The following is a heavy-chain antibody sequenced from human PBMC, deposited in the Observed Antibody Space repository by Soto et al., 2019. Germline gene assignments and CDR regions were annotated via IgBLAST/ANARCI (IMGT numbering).Heavy chain of an antibody. V-gene: IGHV1-46*01. J-gene: IGHJ6*02. CDR1: GGTFTSYY. Sequence: ASVKVSCKASGGTFTSYYMHWVRQAPXQGLEWMGIINPRGGSTSYAQKFQGRVTMTRDTSTSTVYMELSSLRSEDTAVYYCARDGALGENYYYYGMDVWGQGTTVTVSS. D-gene: IGHD3-16*01. CDR3: ARDGALGENYYYYGMDV. CDR2: INPRGGST.